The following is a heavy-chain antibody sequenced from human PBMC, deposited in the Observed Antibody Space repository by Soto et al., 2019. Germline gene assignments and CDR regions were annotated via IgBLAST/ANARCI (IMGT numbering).Heavy chain of an antibody. CDR3: ARDRNGLGY. CDR1: GGSISSYY. Sequence: SETLSLTCTVSGGSISSYYWSWIRQPPGKGLEWIGYIYYSGSTNYNPSLKSRVTISVDTSKNQFSLKLSSVTAADTAVDYCARDRNGLGYWGQGTLVTVSS. D-gene: IGHD4-17*01. J-gene: IGHJ4*02. CDR2: IYYSGST. V-gene: IGHV4-59*01.